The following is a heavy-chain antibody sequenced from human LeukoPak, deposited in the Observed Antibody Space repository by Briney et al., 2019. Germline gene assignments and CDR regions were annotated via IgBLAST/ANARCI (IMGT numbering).Heavy chain of an antibody. J-gene: IGHJ4*02. CDR1: GGTKYP. Sequence: SVNVSCKASGGTKYPISWVRQAPGQGLEWMGGIIPIFGTANYAQKFQGRVTITADKSTSTAYMELSSLRSEDTAVYYCASPYDILTGAHFDYWGQGTLVTVSS. CDR3: ASPYDILTGAHFDY. CDR2: IIPIFGTA. D-gene: IGHD3-9*01. V-gene: IGHV1-69*06.